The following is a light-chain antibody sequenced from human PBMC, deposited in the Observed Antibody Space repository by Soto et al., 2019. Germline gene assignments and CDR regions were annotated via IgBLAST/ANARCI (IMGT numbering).Light chain of an antibody. Sequence: DIQMTQSPSSLSASVGDSVTFTCRASQGISNYLAWYHQKPGKVPKLLVYAASTLHSQVPSRISGSGSGTEFTLTIRSLQPEDVGTYYCQHYHSPPFTFGPGTKLEIK. CDR2: AAS. J-gene: IGKJ3*01. V-gene: IGKV1-27*01. CDR1: QGISNY. CDR3: QHYHSPPFT.